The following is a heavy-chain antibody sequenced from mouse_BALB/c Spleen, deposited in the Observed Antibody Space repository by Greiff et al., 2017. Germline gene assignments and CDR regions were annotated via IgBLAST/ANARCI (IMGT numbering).Heavy chain of an antibody. Sequence: EVNVVESGAELVRSGASVKLSCTASGFNIKDYYMHWVKQRPEQGLEWIGWIDPENGDTEYAPKFQGKATMTADTSSNTAYLQLSSLTSEDTAVYYCNAGKFTTVVGRAMDYWGQGTSVTVSS. CDR1: GFNIKDYY. V-gene: IGHV14-4*02. D-gene: IGHD1-1*01. CDR3: NAGKFTTVVGRAMDY. J-gene: IGHJ4*01. CDR2: IDPENGDT.